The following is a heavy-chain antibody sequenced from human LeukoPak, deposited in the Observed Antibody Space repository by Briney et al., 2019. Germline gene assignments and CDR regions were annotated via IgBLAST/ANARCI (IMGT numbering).Heavy chain of an antibody. CDR3: AREAAGKDAFDI. Sequence: PSETLSLTCTVSCGSISSYYWSWIRQPPGKGREWIGYIYYSGSTNYNPSLKSRVTISVDTSKNQFSLKLSSVTAADTAVYYCAREAAGKDAFDIWGQGTMVTVSS. J-gene: IGHJ3*02. CDR2: IYYSGST. CDR1: CGSISSYY. D-gene: IGHD6-13*01. V-gene: IGHV4-59*01.